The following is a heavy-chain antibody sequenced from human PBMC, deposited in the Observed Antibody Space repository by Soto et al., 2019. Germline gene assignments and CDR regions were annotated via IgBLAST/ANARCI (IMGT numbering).Heavy chain of an antibody. J-gene: IGHJ4*02. CDR3: ATMGTPATGLYYFDY. V-gene: IGHV4-30-4*01. CDR2: ISYSGST. CDR1: GGSISSGNYY. Sequence: QVQLQGSGPGLVKPSQTLSLTCTVSGGSISSGNYYWSWIRQTPGKGLEWIGFISYSGSTYYSLSLKSRVTISVDTSKNQFSLNLSFVTAADTAVYYCATMGTPATGLYYFDYWGQGTLVTVSS. D-gene: IGHD5-18*01.